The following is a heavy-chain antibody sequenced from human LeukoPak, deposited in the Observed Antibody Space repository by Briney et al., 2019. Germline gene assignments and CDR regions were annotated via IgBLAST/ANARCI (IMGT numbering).Heavy chain of an antibody. Sequence: GGSLRLSCAASGFTFSSYGMHWVRQAPGKGLEWVAFIHYDGSNKYYADSVKGRFTISRDNSKNTLYLQMNSLRGEDTAVYYCAKVIPVRYSKGPYYFDYWGQGTLVTVSS. CDR1: GFTFSSYG. V-gene: IGHV3-30*02. J-gene: IGHJ4*02. CDR3: AKVIPVRYSKGPYYFDY. D-gene: IGHD2-15*01. CDR2: IHYDGSNK.